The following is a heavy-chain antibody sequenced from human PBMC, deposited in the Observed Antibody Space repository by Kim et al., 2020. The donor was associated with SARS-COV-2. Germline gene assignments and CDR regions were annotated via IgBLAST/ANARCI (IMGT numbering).Heavy chain of an antibody. D-gene: IGHD6-19*01. V-gene: IGHV3-74*01. CDR3: ARSKSSGWYGGIHYFDY. Sequence: GGSLRLSCAASGFTFSSYWMHWVRQAPGKGLVWVSRINSDGSSTSYADSVKGRFTISRDNAKNTLYLQMNSLRAEDTAVYYCARSKSSGWYGGIHYFDYWGQGTLVTVSS. CDR1: GFTFSSYW. J-gene: IGHJ4*02. CDR2: INSDGSST.